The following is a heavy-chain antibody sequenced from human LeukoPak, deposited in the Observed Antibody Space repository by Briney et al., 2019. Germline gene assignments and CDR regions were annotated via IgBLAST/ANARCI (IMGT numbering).Heavy chain of an antibody. CDR1: GFTFSSYS. Sequence: GSLRLSCAASGFTFSSYSMNWVRRAPGKGLEWVANIKEDGTEKYYVGSVKGRFTISRDNAKKSLYLQMNSLRDDDTAVYFCARSPAGDAWPPAYYMDVWGKGTTVTVSS. V-gene: IGHV3-7*01. CDR3: ARSPAGDAWPPAYYMDV. J-gene: IGHJ6*03. CDR2: IKEDGTEK. D-gene: IGHD3-10*01.